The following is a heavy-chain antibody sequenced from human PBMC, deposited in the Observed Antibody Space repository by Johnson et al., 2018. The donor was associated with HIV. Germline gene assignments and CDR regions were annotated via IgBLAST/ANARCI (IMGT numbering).Heavy chain of an antibody. CDR2: ISYDGSNK. Sequence: VESGGGVVQPGRSLRLSCAASGFTFSSYGMHWVRQAPGKGLEWVAVISYDGSNKYYADSVKGRFTISRDNSKNTLYLQMNSLRAEDTAVYYCASSWGNAFDIWGQGTMVTVSS. CDR1: GFTFSSYG. J-gene: IGHJ3*02. CDR3: ASSWGNAFDI. V-gene: IGHV3-30*19. D-gene: IGHD7-27*01.